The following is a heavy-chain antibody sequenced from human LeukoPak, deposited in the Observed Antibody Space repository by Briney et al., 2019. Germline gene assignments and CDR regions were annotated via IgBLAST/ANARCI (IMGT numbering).Heavy chain of an antibody. D-gene: IGHD3-10*01. Sequence: SETLSLTCAVYGGSFSVYYWSWIRQPPGKGLEWIGEINHSGSTNYNPSLRSRVTISVDTSKNQFSLKLSSVTAADTAVYYCARDRAAVRAFDIWGQGTMVTVSS. J-gene: IGHJ3*02. V-gene: IGHV4-34*01. CDR2: INHSGST. CDR3: ARDRAAVRAFDI. CDR1: GGSFSVYY.